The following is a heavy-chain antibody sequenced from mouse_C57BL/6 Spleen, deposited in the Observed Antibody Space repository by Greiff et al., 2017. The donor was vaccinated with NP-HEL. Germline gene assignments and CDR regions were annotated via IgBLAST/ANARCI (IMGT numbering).Heavy chain of an antibody. CDR2: IYPGSGNT. D-gene: IGHD2-4*01. CDR1: GYSFTSYY. Sequence: QVQLQQSGPELVKPGASVKISCKASGYSFTSYYIHWVKQRPGQGLEWIGWIYPGSGNTKYNEKFKGKATLTADTSSSTAYMQLSSLTSEDSAVYYCARSDFYYDYDVDYWGQGTTLTVSS. CDR3: ARSDFYYDYDVDY. J-gene: IGHJ2*01. V-gene: IGHV1-66*01.